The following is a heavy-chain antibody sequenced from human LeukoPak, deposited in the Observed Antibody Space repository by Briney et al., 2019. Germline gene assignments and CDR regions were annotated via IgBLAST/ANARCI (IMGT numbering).Heavy chain of an antibody. CDR1: GDSIIGYY. D-gene: IGHD3-10*01. CDR3: AREFTMARGAEFCYYMDV. J-gene: IGHJ6*03. CDR2: IYTSGTT. V-gene: IGHV4-4*07. Sequence: SETLSLTCTVSGDSIIGYYWSWIRQPAGKGLEWIGRIYTSGTTIYNPSLKSRVTMLMDTSTNQFSLKLASLTAADTAMYYCAREFTMARGAEFCYYMDVWGKGTTVTVSS.